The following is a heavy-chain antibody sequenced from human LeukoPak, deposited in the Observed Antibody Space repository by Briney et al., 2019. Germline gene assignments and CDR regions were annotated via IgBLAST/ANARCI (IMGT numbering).Heavy chain of an antibody. J-gene: IGHJ6*02. V-gene: IGHV1-8*01. CDR1: GYTFTSYD. D-gene: IGHD6-13*01. CDR3: ARGTGSSWYYYYYGMDV. CDR2: MNPNSGNT. Sequence: GASVKVSCKASGYTFTSYDINWARQATGQGLEWMGWMNPNSGNTGYAQKFQGRVTMTRNTSISTAYMELSSLRSEDTAVYYCARGTGSSWYYYYYGMDVWGQGTTVTVSS.